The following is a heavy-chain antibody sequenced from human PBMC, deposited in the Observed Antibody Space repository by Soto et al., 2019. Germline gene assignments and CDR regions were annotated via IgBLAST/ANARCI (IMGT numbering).Heavy chain of an antibody. Sequence: QLQLQESGPGLVKPSETLSLTCTVSGGSISSSSYYWGWIRQPPGKGLEWIGSIYYSGSTYYNPSLKSRVTISVDTSKNQFSLKLSSVTAADTAVYYCARQNSRQLVQFDYWGQGTLVTVSS. V-gene: IGHV4-39*01. CDR2: IYYSGST. J-gene: IGHJ4*02. CDR3: ARQNSRQLVQFDY. CDR1: GGSISSSSYY. D-gene: IGHD6-13*01.